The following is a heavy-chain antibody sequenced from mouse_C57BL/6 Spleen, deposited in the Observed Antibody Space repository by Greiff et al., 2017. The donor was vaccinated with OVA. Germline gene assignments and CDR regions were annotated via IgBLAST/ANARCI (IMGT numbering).Heavy chain of an antibody. V-gene: IGHV5-6*01. D-gene: IGHD2-4*01. CDR1: GFTFSSYG. J-gene: IGHJ3*01. CDR2: ISSGGSYT. Sequence: EVKLQESGGDLVKPGGSLKLSCAASGFTFSSYGMSWVRQTPDKRLEWVATISSGGSYTYYPDSVKGRFTISRDNAKNTLYLQMSRLKSEDTAMYYCARQGGYDYDFAWFAYWGQGTLVTVSA. CDR3: ARQGGYDYDFAWFAY.